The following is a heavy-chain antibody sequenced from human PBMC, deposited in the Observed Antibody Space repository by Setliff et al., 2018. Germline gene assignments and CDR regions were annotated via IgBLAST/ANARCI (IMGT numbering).Heavy chain of an antibody. V-gene: IGHV4-38-2*01. Sequence: PSETLSLTCAVSGYSISSGYYWGWIRQPPGKGLEWIGEINHSGSTNYNPSLKSRVTISVDTSKNQFSLKLSSVTAADTAVYYCAKSGGYCSSTSCYSYYYYMDVWGKGTTVTVSS. D-gene: IGHD2-2*02. CDR1: GYSISSGYY. J-gene: IGHJ6*03. CDR2: INHSGST. CDR3: AKSGGYCSSTSCYSYYYYMDV.